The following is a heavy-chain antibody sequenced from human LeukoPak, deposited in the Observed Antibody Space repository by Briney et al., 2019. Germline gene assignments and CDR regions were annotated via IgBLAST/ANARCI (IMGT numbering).Heavy chain of an antibody. CDR3: ARGSTSDWPLDH. D-gene: IGHD6-19*01. J-gene: IGHJ4*02. Sequence: GASVKVSCKASGYTFNAYTIHWVRQAPGQRFGWMGWIDADNGDTAYSQNLQGRVTITRDTSARTVYMELSSLRSEDTAAYYCARGSTSDWPLDHWGQKTLVTISP. V-gene: IGHV1-3*01. CDR1: GYTFNAYT. CDR2: IDADNGDT.